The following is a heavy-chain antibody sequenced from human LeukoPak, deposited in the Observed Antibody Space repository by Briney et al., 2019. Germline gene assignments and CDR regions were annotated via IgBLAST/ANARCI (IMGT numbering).Heavy chain of an antibody. Sequence: ASVKVPCKASGYTFTGYYMHWVRQAPGQGLEWMGWINPHTGGTNYAQKFQGRVTMTRDTSITTAYLDLSSLRSDDTAIYYCARGGDAYINNWFDPWGQGTLVTVSS. J-gene: IGHJ5*02. D-gene: IGHD5-24*01. CDR3: ARGGDAYINNWFDP. CDR2: INPHTGGT. CDR1: GYTFTGYY. V-gene: IGHV1-2*02.